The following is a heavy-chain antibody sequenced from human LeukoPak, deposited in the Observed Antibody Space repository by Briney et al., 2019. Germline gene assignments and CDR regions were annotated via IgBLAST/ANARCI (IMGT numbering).Heavy chain of an antibody. CDR2: IYYSGST. D-gene: IGHD3-22*01. CDR1: SGPLSSYY. CDR3: ARGNYYDPTTYYRAFDI. V-gene: IGHV4-59*01. Sequence: SETLSLTCTVSSGPLSSYYWSWIRQPPGKGLEWIGYIYYSGSTNYNPSLKSRVSMSVGTSKIQFSLKLSSVTAADTAVYYCARGNYYDPTTYYRAFDIWGQGTMVTVSS. J-gene: IGHJ3*02.